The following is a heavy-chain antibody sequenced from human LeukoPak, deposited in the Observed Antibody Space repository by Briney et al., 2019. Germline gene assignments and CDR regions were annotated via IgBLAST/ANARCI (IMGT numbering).Heavy chain of an antibody. Sequence: SETLSLICAVYGGSFSGYYWSWIRQPPGKGLEWIGEINHSGSTNYNPSLKSRVTISVDTFKNQFSPKLSSVTAADTAVYYCARGQYSSSWTGGYFDYWGQGTLVTVSS. V-gene: IGHV4-34*01. J-gene: IGHJ4*02. D-gene: IGHD6-13*01. CDR1: GGSFSGYY. CDR3: ARGQYSSSWTGGYFDY. CDR2: INHSGST.